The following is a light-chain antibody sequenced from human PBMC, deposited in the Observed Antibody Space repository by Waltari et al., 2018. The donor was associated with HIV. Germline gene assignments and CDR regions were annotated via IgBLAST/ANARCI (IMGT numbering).Light chain of an antibody. CDR1: ESIISY. Sequence: DINMTQSPSSLSASVGDRVTLTCRASESIISYLNWYHQSPAKAPTLLIFGTSRHQDGVTARLSGSGAETDFAVSTACLHREHFGTFFCQQTFSPPRTFGPGT. J-gene: IGKJ2*01. V-gene: IGKV1-39*01. CDR2: GTS. CDR3: QQTFSPPRT.